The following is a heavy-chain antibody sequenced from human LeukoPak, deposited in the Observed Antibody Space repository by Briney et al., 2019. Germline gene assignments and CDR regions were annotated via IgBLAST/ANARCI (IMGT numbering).Heavy chain of an antibody. CDR1: GYTFSGYF. D-gene: IGHD1-1*01. V-gene: IGHV1-2*06. J-gene: IGHJ4*02. CDR3: ARDLSSTPNWELDH. Sequence: ASVKVSCKASGYTFSGYFVHWVRQAPGQGLEWMGRINAGSGDTEFAQKFQGRVTMTRDTFVSTAYMEVRGLTSDDTAMYYCARDLSSTPNWELDHWGQGPLVTVSS. CDR2: INAGSGDT.